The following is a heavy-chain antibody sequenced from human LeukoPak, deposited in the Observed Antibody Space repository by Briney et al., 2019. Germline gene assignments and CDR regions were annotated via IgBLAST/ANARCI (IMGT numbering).Heavy chain of an antibody. CDR3: ARVLVAYSSSCLDY. V-gene: IGHV3-7*05. CDR1: GFTFSSYW. CDR2: IKQDGSEK. D-gene: IGHD6-13*01. Sequence: PGGSLRLSCAASGFTFSSYWMSWVRQALGKGLEWVSNIKQDGSEKYYVDSVKGRFTISRDNAKNSLYLQMNSLRAEDTAVYYCARVLVAYSSSCLDYWGQGTLVTVSS. J-gene: IGHJ4*02.